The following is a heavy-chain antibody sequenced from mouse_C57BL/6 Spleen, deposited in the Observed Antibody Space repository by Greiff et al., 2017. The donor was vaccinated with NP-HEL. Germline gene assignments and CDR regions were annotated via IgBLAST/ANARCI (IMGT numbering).Heavy chain of an antibody. CDR3: ARYGYTGYFDV. V-gene: IGHV5-9*01. J-gene: IGHJ1*03. D-gene: IGHD2-2*01. Sequence: EVHLVESGGGLVKPGGSLKLSCAASGFTFSSYTMSWVRQTPEKRLEWVATISGGGGNTYYPDSVKGRFTISRDNAKNTLYLQMSSLRSEDTALYYCARYGYTGYFDVWGTGTTVTVSS. CDR2: ISGGGGNT. CDR1: GFTFSSYT.